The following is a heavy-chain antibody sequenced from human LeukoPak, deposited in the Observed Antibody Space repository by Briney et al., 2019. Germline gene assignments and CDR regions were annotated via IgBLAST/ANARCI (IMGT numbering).Heavy chain of an antibody. CDR1: GGSFSGYY. V-gene: IGHV4-34*01. Sequence: SETLSLTCAVYGGSFSGYYWSWIRQPPGKGLEWIGEINHSGSTNYNPSLKSRVTISVDTSKNQFSLTLNSVTAADTAVYYCARRKTPMNPLTGWGQGTLVTVYS. CDR2: INHSGST. J-gene: IGHJ4*02. CDR3: ARRKTPMNPLTG. D-gene: IGHD3-9*01.